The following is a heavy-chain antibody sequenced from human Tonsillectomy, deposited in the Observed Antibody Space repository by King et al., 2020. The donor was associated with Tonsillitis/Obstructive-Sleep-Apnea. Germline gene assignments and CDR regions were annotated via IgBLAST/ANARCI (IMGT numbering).Heavy chain of an antibody. Sequence: QLQESGPGLVKPSETLSLTCTVSGGSISNSSYYWGWIRQPPGKGLEWIGSIYYSGSTYYNPSLKSRVTISVDTPKNQFSLKLSSVAAPDTAVYYCVGRGGFGPGGPMDVWGKGTTVTVSS. CDR1: GGSISNSSYY. J-gene: IGHJ6*03. D-gene: IGHD3-10*01. CDR3: VGRGGFGPGGPMDV. CDR2: IYYSGST. V-gene: IGHV4-39*01.